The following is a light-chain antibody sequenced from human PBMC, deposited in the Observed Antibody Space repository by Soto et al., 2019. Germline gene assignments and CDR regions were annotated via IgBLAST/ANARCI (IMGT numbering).Light chain of an antibody. J-gene: IGKJ1*01. CDR3: QQYNNYWT. CDR2: KAS. CDR1: QSISSW. Sequence: DIHLSLSPSTLSASVRDRVAITCRASQSISSWLAWYQQKPGKAPKLLIYKASSLESGVPSRFSGSGSGTEFTLTISSLQPDDFATYYCQQYNNYWTFGQGTKVDIK. V-gene: IGKV1-5*03.